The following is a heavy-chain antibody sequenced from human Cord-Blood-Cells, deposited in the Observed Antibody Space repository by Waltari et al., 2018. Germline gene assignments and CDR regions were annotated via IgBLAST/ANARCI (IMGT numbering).Heavy chain of an antibody. J-gene: IGHJ4*02. CDR2: ISYDGSNK. CDR1: GFTFISYG. CDR3: AKDAQGAFDY. V-gene: IGHV3-30*18. Sequence: QVQLVESGGGVVQPGRSLRLSCAASGFTFISYGMHRVHQSPGKGLEWVAVISYDGSNKYYADSVKGRFTISRDNSKNTLYLQMNSLRAEDTAVYYCAKDAQGAFDYWGQGTLVTVSS.